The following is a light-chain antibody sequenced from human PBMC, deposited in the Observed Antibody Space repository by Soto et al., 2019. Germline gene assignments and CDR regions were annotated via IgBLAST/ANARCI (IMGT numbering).Light chain of an antibody. V-gene: IGLV2-8*01. Sequence: QSVLTQPPSASGSPGQSVTISCAGTSSDVGGYDYVSWYQQHPGKAPKLMIYEVTKRPSGIPDRFSGSKSGNTASLTVSGLQAEDEADYCSSSGGSNIGYVFGTGTKLTVL. CDR3: SSSGGSNIGYV. CDR1: SSDVGGYDY. J-gene: IGLJ1*01. CDR2: EVT.